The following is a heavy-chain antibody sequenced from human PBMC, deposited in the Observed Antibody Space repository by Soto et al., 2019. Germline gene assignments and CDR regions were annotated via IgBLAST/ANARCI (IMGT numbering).Heavy chain of an antibody. CDR2: ISSSSSYI. J-gene: IGHJ6*02. D-gene: IGHD3-3*01. V-gene: IGHV3-21*01. Sequence: GGSLRLSCAASGFTFSSYSMNWVRQAPGKGLEWVSSISSSSSYIYYADSVKGRFTISRDNAKNSLYLQMNSLRAEDTAVYYCERVKRVLERWNHYYYGMDVWCQGTTVTVSS. CDR3: ERVKRVLERWNHYYYGMDV. CDR1: GFTFSSYS.